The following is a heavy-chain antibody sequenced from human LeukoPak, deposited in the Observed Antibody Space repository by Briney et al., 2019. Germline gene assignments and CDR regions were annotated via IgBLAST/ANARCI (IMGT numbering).Heavy chain of an antibody. V-gene: IGHV3-23*01. J-gene: IGHJ4*02. Sequence: QAGGSLRLSCVASGFTFSIYAMSWVRQAPGKGLEWVSAISGSGGSTYYADSVKGRFTVSRDNSKDTLYLQMNALRAEDTAVYYCARDVRPDYWGQGTLVTVST. CDR3: ARDVRPDY. D-gene: IGHD6-6*01. CDR1: GFTFSIYA. CDR2: ISGSGGST.